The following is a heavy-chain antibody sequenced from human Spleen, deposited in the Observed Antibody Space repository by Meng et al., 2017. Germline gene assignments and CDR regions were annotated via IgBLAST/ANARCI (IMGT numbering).Heavy chain of an antibody. V-gene: IGHV3-30*04. CDR1: GFTFSSYA. CDR3: ARSLVLLWFGEPYGMDV. J-gene: IGHJ6*02. Sequence: GGSLRLSCAASGFTFSSYAMHWVRQAPGKGLEWVAVISYDGSNKYYADSVKGRFTISRDNSKNTLYLQMNSLRAEDTAVYYCARSLVLLWFGEPYGMDVWGQRTTVTVSS. D-gene: IGHD3-10*01. CDR2: ISYDGSNK.